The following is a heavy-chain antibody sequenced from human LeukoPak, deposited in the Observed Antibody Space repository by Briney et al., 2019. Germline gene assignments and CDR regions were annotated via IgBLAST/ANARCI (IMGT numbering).Heavy chain of an antibody. Sequence: GGSLRLSCAASGFKFDDYAMHWVRQTPGKGLEWVSGISWNSGSRGYADSVKGRFTISRDNAKNSLYLQMNSLRAEDMALYYCVKGRDSSTWDLLDYWGQGTLVTVSS. CDR1: GFKFDDYA. CDR2: ISWNSGSR. CDR3: VKGRDSSTWDLLDY. V-gene: IGHV3-9*03. J-gene: IGHJ4*02. D-gene: IGHD6-13*01.